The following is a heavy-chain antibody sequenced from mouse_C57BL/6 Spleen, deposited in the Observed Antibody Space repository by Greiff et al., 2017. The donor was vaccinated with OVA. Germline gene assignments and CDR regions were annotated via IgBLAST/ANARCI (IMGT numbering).Heavy chain of an antibody. J-gene: IGHJ4*01. D-gene: IGHD2-4*01. V-gene: IGHV5-4*01. CDR2: ISDGGSYT. CDR3: ARDDDYDGGTYAMDY. Sequence: EVKVVESGGGLVKPGGSLKLSCAASGFTFSSYAMSWVRQTPEKRLEWVATISDGGSYTYYPDNVKGRFTISRDNAKNNLYLQMSHLKSEDTAMYYCARDDDYDGGTYAMDYWGQGTSVTVSS. CDR1: GFTFSSYA.